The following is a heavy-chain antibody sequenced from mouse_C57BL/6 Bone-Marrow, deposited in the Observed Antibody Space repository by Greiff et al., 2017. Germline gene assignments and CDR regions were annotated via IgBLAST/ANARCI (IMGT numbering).Heavy chain of an antibody. CDR2: IWSGGST. CDR3: ARKSGWLLPHAVDY. V-gene: IGHV2-2*01. D-gene: IGHD2-3*01. CDR1: GFSLTSYG. J-gene: IGHJ4*01. Sequence: QVQLQQSGPGLVQPAPSLTITCTASGFSLTSYGVHWVRQSPGKGLEWLGVIWSGGSTAYYAAFISRLGISKDNTKSQVFFKMNSLQADDTAIYYWARKSGWLLPHAVDYWWRGTAVTVTS.